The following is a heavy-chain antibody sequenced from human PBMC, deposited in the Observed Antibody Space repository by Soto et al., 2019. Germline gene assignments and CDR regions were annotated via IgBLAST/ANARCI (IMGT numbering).Heavy chain of an antibody. CDR1: GFTFRSFT. V-gene: IGHV3-21*01. CDR2: ISSNSAYI. J-gene: IGHJ5*01. Sequence: GGSLRLSCAASGFTFRSFTMNWVRQAPGKGLEWVSTISSNSAYIYYTDALRGRFTISRDNAKNSLHLQMNSLRAEDTAVYYCTRDASLDRSPRGSSHSCCPGPL. D-gene: IGHD1-1*01. CDR3: TRDASLDRSPRGSSHS.